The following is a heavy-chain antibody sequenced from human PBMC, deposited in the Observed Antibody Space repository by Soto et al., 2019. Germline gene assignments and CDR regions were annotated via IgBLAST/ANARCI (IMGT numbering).Heavy chain of an antibody. CDR2: INHSGST. J-gene: IGHJ4*02. CDR1: GGSFSGYY. D-gene: IGHD3-10*01. CDR3: ARDLVWFGELFHPD. V-gene: IGHV4-34*01. Sequence: SETLSLTCAVYGGSFSGYYWSWIRQPPGKGLEWIGEINHSGSTNYNPSLKSRVTISVDTSKNQFSLKLSSVTAADTAVYYCARDLVWFGELFHPDWGRGTLVTVSS.